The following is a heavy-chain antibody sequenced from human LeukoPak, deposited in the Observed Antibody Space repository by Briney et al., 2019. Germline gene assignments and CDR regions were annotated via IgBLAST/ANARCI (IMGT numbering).Heavy chain of an antibody. Sequence: SETLSLICTVSGDSISNTASYWGWIRQPPGKGLEWLGNTYYSGRPYYNPSLTSRGTIAVDTSKKQFSLILRSVTAADTAVYYCARLSRWQWLRIDSWGQGTLVTVSS. J-gene: IGHJ4*02. V-gene: IGHV4-39*01. CDR3: ARLSRWQWLRIDS. CDR1: GDSISNTASY. CDR2: TYYSGRP. D-gene: IGHD5-12*01.